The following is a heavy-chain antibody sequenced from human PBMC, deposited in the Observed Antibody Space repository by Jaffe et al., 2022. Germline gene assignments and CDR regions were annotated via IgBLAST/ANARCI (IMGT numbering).Heavy chain of an antibody. CDR2: IGTAGDT. J-gene: IGHJ2*01. CDR3: ARGRSDGLYWWCIGGTCNWYFDL. CDR1: GFTFSSYD. V-gene: IGHV3-13*01. D-gene: IGHD2-8*02. Sequence: EVQLVESGGGLVQPGGSLRLSCAASGFTFSSYDMHWVRQATGKGLEWVSAIGTAGDTYYPGSVKGRFTISRENAKNSLYLQMNSLRAGDTAVYYCARGRSDGLYWWCIGGTCNWYFDLWGRGTLVTVSS.